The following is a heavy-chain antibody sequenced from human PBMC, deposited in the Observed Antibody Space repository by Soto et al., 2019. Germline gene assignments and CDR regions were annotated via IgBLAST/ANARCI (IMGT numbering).Heavy chain of an antibody. D-gene: IGHD6-13*01. Sequence: GESLKISCKGSGYSFTSYWIGWVRQMPGKGLEWMGIIYPGDSDTRYSPSFQGQVTISADKSISTAYLQWSSLKASDTAMYYCARTPRGGIAASSDAFDIWGQGTMVTVSS. V-gene: IGHV5-51*01. J-gene: IGHJ3*02. CDR2: IYPGDSDT. CDR3: ARTPRGGIAASSDAFDI. CDR1: GYSFTSYW.